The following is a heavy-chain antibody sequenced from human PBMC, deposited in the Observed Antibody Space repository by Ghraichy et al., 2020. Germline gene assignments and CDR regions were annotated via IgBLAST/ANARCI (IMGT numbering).Heavy chain of an antibody. Sequence: ASVKVSCKASGYTFTGYYMHWVRQAPGQGLEWMGRINPNSGGTNYAQKFQGRVTMTRDTSISTAYMELSRLRSDDTAVYYCARDLLGCSSTSCYPQFDYWGQGTLVTVSS. D-gene: IGHD2-2*01. CDR3: ARDLLGCSSTSCYPQFDY. V-gene: IGHV1-2*06. CDR2: INPNSGGT. CDR1: GYTFTGYY. J-gene: IGHJ4*02.